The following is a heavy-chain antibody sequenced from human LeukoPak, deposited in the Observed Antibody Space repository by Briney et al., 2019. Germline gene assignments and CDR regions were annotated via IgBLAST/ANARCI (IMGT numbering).Heavy chain of an antibody. J-gene: IGHJ4*02. V-gene: IGHV1-2*02. CDR3: ARGYSGYDVAFDY. D-gene: IGHD5-12*01. CDR1: GYTFTGYY. CDR2: INPNSGGT. Sequence: ASVKVSCKASGYTFTGYYMHWVRQAPGQGLEWMGWINPNSGGTNYAQKFQGRVIMTRDTSISTAYMELSRLRSDDTAVYYCARGYSGYDVAFDYWGQGTLVTVSS.